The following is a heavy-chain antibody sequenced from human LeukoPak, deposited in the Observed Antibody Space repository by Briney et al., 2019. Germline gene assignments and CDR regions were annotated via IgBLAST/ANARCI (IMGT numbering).Heavy chain of an antibody. J-gene: IGHJ4*02. D-gene: IGHD6-13*01. CDR1: GFTFSSYE. CDR2: ISSSGSTI. V-gene: IGHV3-48*03. CDR3: ARDSLAAAGFDY. Sequence: PGGSLRLSCAASGFTFSSYEMNWVRQAPGKGLEWVSYISSSGSTIYYADSVKGRFTISRDNAKNSLYLKMNSLRAEDTAVYYCARDSLAAAGFDYWGQGTLVTVSS.